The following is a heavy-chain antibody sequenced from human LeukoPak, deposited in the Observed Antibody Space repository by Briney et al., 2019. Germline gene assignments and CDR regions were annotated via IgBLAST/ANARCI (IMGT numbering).Heavy chain of an antibody. CDR2: FDPEDGET. J-gene: IGHJ6*02. Sequence: ASVKVSCKVSGYTLTELSMHWVRQAPGKGLEWMGGFDPEDGETIYAQKFQGRVTMTEDTSTDTAYMELSSLRSEDTAVYYCATSTGFWSGYYPYYYYGMDVWGQGTTDTVSS. CDR1: GYTLTELS. D-gene: IGHD3-3*01. CDR3: ATSTGFWSGYYPYYYYGMDV. V-gene: IGHV1-24*01.